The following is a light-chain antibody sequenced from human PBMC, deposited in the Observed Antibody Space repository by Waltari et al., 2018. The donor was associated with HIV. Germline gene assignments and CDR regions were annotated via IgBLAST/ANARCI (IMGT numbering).Light chain of an antibody. Sequence: QSVLTQPPSVSAAPGQKVTISCSGSSSNIGNNYVSWYQQLPGTAHKLLIYDNNTGPSGIPDRFSGSKSGTSATLGITGLQTGDEADYYCGTWDSSLSAGVFGGGTKLTVL. J-gene: IGLJ3*02. CDR1: SSNIGNNY. V-gene: IGLV1-51*01. CDR2: DNN. CDR3: GTWDSSLSAGV.